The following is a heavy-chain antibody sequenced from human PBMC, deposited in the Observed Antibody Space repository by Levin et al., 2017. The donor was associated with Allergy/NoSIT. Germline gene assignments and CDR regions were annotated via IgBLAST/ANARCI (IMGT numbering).Heavy chain of an antibody. CDR2: ISYDGSNK. CDR3: AKDLHHYYDSSGFATQGDALDFDY. Sequence: PGGSLRLSCAASGFTFSSYGMHWVRQAPGKGLEWVAVISYDGSNKYYADSVKGRFTISRDNSKNTLYLQMNSLRAEDTAVYYCAKDLHHYYDSSGFATQGDALDFDYWGQGTLVTVSS. CDR1: GFTFSSYG. V-gene: IGHV3-30*18. D-gene: IGHD3-22*01. J-gene: IGHJ4*02.